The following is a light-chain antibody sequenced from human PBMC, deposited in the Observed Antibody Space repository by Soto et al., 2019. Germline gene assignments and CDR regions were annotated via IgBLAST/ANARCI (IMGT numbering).Light chain of an antibody. J-gene: IGKJ1*01. V-gene: IGKV3-15*01. CDR2: ATS. Sequence: EILMTQSPATLSVSPGDSATLSCRASRSVDTDFAWYQQKPGQAPRLLVFATSARATGVPDRFRGSWSGTDFTLTISSLQPEDSATYYCHQYYNRPPWTFGQGTKVDIK. CDR1: RSVDTD. CDR3: HQYYNRPPWT.